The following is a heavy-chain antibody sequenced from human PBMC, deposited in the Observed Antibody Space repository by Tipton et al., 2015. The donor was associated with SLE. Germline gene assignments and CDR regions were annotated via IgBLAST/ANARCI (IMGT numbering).Heavy chain of an antibody. Sequence: TLSLTCTVSGGSMNTYYWSWIRQPPGKGLEWIGYIYYSGTTHDNHTLKSRVTMSVDMSKIQFSLRLTSVTAADTAVYYCAGTLGAIAHTVYDAFDIWGQGKMVTVSS. V-gene: IGHV4-59*01. CDR2: IYYSGTT. CDR1: GGSMNTYY. J-gene: IGHJ3*02. CDR3: AGTLGAIAHTVYDAFDI. D-gene: IGHD1-26*01.